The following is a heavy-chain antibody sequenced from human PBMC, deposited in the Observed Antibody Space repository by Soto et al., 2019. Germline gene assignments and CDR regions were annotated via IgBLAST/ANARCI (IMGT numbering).Heavy chain of an antibody. D-gene: IGHD6-13*01. J-gene: IGHJ6*03. V-gene: IGHV1-69*04. Sequence: ASVKVSCKASGGTFSSYTISWVRQAPGQGLEWMGRIIPILGIANYAQKFQGRVTITADKSTSTAYMELSSLRSEDTAVYYCARDHALIAAAGFYYYYYMDVWGKGTTVTVSS. CDR3: ARDHALIAAAGFYYYYYMDV. CDR1: GGTFSSYT. CDR2: IIPILGIA.